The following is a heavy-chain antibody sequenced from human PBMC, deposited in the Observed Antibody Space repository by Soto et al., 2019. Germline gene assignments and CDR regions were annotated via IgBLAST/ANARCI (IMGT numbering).Heavy chain of an antibody. D-gene: IGHD2-2*01. CDR2: ISAYNGNT. Sequence: ASVKVSCKASGYTFTSYGISWVRQAPGQGLEWMGWISAYNGNTNYAQKLQGRVTMTTDTSTSTAYMELRRLRSDDTAVYYCARAKRGFGCSSTSCHYYYMDVWGKGTTVTFSS. CDR1: GYTFTSYG. J-gene: IGHJ6*03. CDR3: ARAKRGFGCSSTSCHYYYMDV. V-gene: IGHV1-18*01.